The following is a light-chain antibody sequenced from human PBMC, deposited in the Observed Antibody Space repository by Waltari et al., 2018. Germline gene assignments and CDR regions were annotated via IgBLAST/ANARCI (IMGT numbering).Light chain of an antibody. V-gene: IGLV3-21*04. J-gene: IGLJ2*01. CDR1: NIGRKS. CDR2: YDS. CDR3: LVWHSTIDHQGV. Sequence: SYVVTQSPSVSVAPGATARITCGGDNIGRKSVHWYQQRPGQAPGLVISYDSDRPAGIPERFSGSNSGNTATLTISWVEAEDEADYYCLVWHSTIDHQGVFGGGTKLTVL.